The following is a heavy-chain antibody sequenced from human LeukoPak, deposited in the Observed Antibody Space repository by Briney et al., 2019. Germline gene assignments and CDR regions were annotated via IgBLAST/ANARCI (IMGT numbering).Heavy chain of an antibody. V-gene: IGHV3-23*01. D-gene: IGHD5-24*01. J-gene: IGHJ4*02. Sequence: GGSLRLSCAASGFTFSSSAMSWVRQVPGKGLEWVSGISASGGSTYYADSVRGRFTISRDNSKNTLYVQMNSLRDEDTAVYYCAKTRDGYNYYFDYWGQGTLVTVSS. CDR3: AKTRDGYNYYFDY. CDR2: ISASGGST. CDR1: GFTFSSSA.